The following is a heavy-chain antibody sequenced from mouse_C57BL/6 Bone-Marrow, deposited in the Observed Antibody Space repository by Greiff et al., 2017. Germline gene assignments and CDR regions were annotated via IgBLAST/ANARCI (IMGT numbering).Heavy chain of an antibody. V-gene: IGHV1-82*01. J-gene: IGHJ4*01. CDR1: GYAFRSSW. CDR3: ASGSNWALAMDY. Sequence: VQLQQSGPELVKPGASVKISCKASGYAFRSSWMNWVKQRPGKGLEWIGRIYPGDGDTNYNGKFKGKATLTADKSSSTAYMQLSSLTSEDSAVYFCASGSNWALAMDYWGQGTSVTVSS. D-gene: IGHD4-1*01. CDR2: IYPGDGDT.